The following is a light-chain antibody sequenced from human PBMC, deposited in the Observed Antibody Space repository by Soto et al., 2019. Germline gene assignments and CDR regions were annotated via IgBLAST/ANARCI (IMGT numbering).Light chain of an antibody. V-gene: IGLV1-51*01. J-gene: IGLJ1*01. CDR3: GTWDSNLSVQFV. Sequence: QSVLTQPPSVSAAPGQRVTISCSGTTSNIEINSVSWYQQLPGTAPRLLIYDNDKRPPGIPDRFFGSKFGASATLGITGLQTGDEAEYYCGTWDSNLSVQFVFGTGTKVTVL. CDR1: TSNIEINS. CDR2: DND.